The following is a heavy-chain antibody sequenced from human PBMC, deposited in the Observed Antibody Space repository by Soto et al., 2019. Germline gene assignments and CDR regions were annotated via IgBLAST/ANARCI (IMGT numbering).Heavy chain of an antibody. Sequence: SVKVSCKASGFTFTSSAVQWVRQARGQRLEWIGWIVVGSGNTNYAQKFQERVTITRDISTSTAYMELSSLRSEDTAVYYCAADPNYYDSSGLSAFDIWGQGTMVTV. V-gene: IGHV1-58*01. CDR2: IVVGSGNT. CDR1: GFTFTSSA. J-gene: IGHJ3*02. D-gene: IGHD3-22*01. CDR3: AADPNYYDSSGLSAFDI.